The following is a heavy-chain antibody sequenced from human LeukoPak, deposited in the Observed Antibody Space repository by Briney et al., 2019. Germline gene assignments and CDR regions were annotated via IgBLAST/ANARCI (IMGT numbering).Heavy chain of an antibody. V-gene: IGHV4-59*01. CDR1: GGSISSYY. CDR3: ARGLSSSSSPPFDP. D-gene: IGHD6-6*01. CDR2: IYYSGST. J-gene: IGHJ5*02. Sequence: SSETLSLTCTVSGGSISSYYWSWIRQPPGKGLEWIGYIYYSGSTNYNPSLKSRVTISVDTSKNQFSLKLSSVTAADTAVYYCARGLSSSSSPPFDPWGQGTLVTVSS.